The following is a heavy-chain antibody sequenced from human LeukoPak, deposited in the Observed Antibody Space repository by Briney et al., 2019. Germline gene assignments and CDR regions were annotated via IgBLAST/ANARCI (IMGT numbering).Heavy chain of an antibody. V-gene: IGHV4-31*03. CDR3: ARDSAGRDGYNSRASARAFDI. J-gene: IGHJ3*02. Sequence: PSETLSLTCTVSGGSISSGGYYWSWIRQHPGKGLEWIGYIYYSGSTYYNPSLKSRVTISVDTSKNQFSLKLSSVTAADTAVYYCARDSAGRDGYNSRASARAFDIWGQGTMVTVSS. CDR2: IYYSGST. CDR1: GGSISSGGYY. D-gene: IGHD5-24*01.